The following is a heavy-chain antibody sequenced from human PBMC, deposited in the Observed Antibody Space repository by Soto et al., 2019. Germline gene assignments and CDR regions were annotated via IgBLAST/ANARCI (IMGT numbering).Heavy chain of an antibody. CDR2: IISSGSTI. Sequence: PGGSLRLSCAASGFTFSDYYMSWIRQAPGKGLEWVSYIISSGSTIYYADSVKGRFTISRDNAKNSLYLQMNSLRAEDTAVYYCARVPTKGGTSTYYHYGMDVWGQGTTVTVSS. D-gene: IGHD2-2*01. CDR1: GFTFSDYY. J-gene: IGHJ6*02. CDR3: ARVPTKGGTSTYYHYGMDV. V-gene: IGHV3-11*01.